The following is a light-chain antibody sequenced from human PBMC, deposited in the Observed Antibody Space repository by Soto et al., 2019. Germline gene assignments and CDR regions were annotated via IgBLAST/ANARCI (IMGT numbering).Light chain of an antibody. J-gene: IGKJ1*01. CDR3: QQCYMGWT. CDR1: QDITNY. V-gene: IGKV1-9*01. CDR2: DAS. Sequence: DIQLTQSPSFLSASVGDRVTITCRASQDITNYLAWYLQKPGKAPKLLIYDASTLESGVPSRFSGTGSGTEFTFSITSLQPEDFGTYYCQQCYMGWTFGQGTKVDIK.